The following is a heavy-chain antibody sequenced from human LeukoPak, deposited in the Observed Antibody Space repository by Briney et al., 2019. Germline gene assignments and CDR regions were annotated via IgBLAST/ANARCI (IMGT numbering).Heavy chain of an antibody. Sequence: PGGSLTLSCAASGFTFSDYNMGWIRQPPGKGLEWVSYTRNSDNNMFYADSVKGRFTITRDNAKYSVYLQMNSLRAEDTAVYYCARRIAGDRSHAFDIWGQGTMVTFSS. D-gene: IGHD6-13*01. V-gene: IGHV3-11*01. J-gene: IGHJ3*02. CDR3: ARRIAGDRSHAFDI. CDR2: TRNSDNNM. CDR1: GFTFSDYN.